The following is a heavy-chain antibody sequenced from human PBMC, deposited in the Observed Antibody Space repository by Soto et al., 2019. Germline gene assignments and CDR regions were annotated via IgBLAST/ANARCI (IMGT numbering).Heavy chain of an antibody. CDR3: AREYSGYDYDYYYGMDV. V-gene: IGHV3-21*01. D-gene: IGHD5-12*01. CDR1: GFTFSSYS. Sequence: EVQLVESGGGLVKPGGSLRLSCAASGFTFSSYSMNWVRQAPGKGLEWVSSISSSSSYIYYADSVKGRFTISRDNAKNSLYLQMNSLRAEDTAAYYCAREYSGYDYDYYYGMDVWGQGTTVTVSS. J-gene: IGHJ6*02. CDR2: ISSSSSYI.